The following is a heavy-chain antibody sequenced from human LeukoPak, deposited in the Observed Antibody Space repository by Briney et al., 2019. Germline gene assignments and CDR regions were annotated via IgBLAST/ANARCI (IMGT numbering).Heavy chain of an antibody. V-gene: IGHV3-21*01. Sequence: GGSLRLSCAASGFTFSSYSMNWVRQAPGKGLEWVSSISSSSSYIYYADSVKGRFTISRDNAKNSLYLQMNSLRAEDTAVYYCASLGDPSNSFDYWGQGPLVTVSS. D-gene: IGHD2-21*02. CDR3: ASLGDPSNSFDY. CDR2: ISSSSSYI. CDR1: GFTFSSYS. J-gene: IGHJ4*02.